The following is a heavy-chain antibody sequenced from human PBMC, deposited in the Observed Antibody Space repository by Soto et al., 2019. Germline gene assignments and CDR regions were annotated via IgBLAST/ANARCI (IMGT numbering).Heavy chain of an antibody. CDR1: GFTFRNYA. J-gene: IGHJ4*02. Sequence: EVQLLESGGGWVQPGGSLRLSCAASGFTFRNYAMTWVRQAPGKGLEWVSGISGGGDETYNADSVKGRFTISRDNSKNTLYLLMNRLRAEHTAIYYCVKDGEAYNGVWDYFDHWGQGTLITVSS. CDR2: ISGGGDET. V-gene: IGHV3-23*01. D-gene: IGHD3-16*01. CDR3: VKDGEAYNGVWDYFDH.